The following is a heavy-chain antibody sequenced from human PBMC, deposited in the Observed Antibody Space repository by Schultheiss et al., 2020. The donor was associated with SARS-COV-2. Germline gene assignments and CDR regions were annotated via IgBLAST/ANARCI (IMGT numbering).Heavy chain of an antibody. D-gene: IGHD3-10*01. CDR2: VHHSGST. V-gene: IGHV4-4*02. CDR3: ARGAYGSRRKYYFDY. J-gene: IGHJ4*02. Sequence: SETLSLTCVVSGGSISNDEWWSWVRQPPGKGLEWIGDVHHSGSTYYNPSLKSRVTISVDTSKNQFSLKLSSVTAADTAVYYCARGAYGSRRKYYFDYWGQGTLVTVSS. CDR1: GGSISNDEW.